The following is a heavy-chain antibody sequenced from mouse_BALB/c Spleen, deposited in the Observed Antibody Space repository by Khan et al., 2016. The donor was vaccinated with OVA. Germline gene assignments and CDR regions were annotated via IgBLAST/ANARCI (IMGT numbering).Heavy chain of an antibody. V-gene: IGHV3-8*02. CDR1: GDSITSGY. CDR3: TRSSYRYAFVY. J-gene: IGHJ3*01. CDR2: IIYTGYT. Sequence: EVELVESGPSLVKPSQTLSLTCSVTGDSITSGYWNWIRKFPGNKLEYMGYIIYTGYTYYNPSLKSRLSITRHTSKNPYYLQLNSVPDDDTATYNCTRSSYRYAFVYWGQGTLVTGSA. D-gene: IGHD2-14*01.